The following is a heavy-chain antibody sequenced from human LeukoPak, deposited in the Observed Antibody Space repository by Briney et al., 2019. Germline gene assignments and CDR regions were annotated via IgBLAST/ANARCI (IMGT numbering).Heavy chain of an antibody. Sequence: GGSLRLSCAASGFTFSNFWMSWVRQAPGKGLEWAAIIKQDGSEIYYVDSVKGRFTISRDNAKDSLFLQMNSLRVEDTAVYYCARLDDYGFLDYWGQGALVTVSS. CDR3: ARLDDYGFLDY. CDR2: IKQDGSEI. J-gene: IGHJ4*02. D-gene: IGHD3-10*01. V-gene: IGHV3-7*01. CDR1: GFTFSNFW.